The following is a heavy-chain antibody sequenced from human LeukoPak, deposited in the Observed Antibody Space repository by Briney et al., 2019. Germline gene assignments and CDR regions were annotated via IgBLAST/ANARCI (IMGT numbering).Heavy chain of an antibody. CDR1: GFTFTRYW. Sequence: GGSLRLSCAASGFTFTRYWMTWVRQAPGKGLEWVAKIKQDGSEQYYVDSVKGRFIISRDNAKNSLYLQMNSLRAEDTAVYYCARDSRAIGYWGQGAMVTVSS. V-gene: IGHV3-7*03. CDR3: ARDSRAIGY. CDR2: IKQDGSEQ. J-gene: IGHJ4*02. D-gene: IGHD2-2*01.